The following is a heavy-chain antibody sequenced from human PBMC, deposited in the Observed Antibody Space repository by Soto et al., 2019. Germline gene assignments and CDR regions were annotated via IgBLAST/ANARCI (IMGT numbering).Heavy chain of an antibody. J-gene: IGHJ6*02. CDR1: GCSISGYD. CDR3: ARDLWGYCGTDCYPLDV. D-gene: IGHD2-21*02. Sequence: SETLSLTCTFSGCSISGYDWSLIRRPPGKGLEWIGYMYNTGSTVYNPSFKSRVTISVDTSKNQFSLKLNSVTAADTAVYYCARDLWGYCGTDCYPLDVWGQGTTVTVSS. V-gene: IGHV4-59*01. CDR2: MYNTGST.